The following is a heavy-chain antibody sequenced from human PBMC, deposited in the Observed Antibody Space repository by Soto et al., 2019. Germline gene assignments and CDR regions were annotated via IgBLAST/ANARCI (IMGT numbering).Heavy chain of an antibody. V-gene: IGHV3-23*01. Sequence: EVQLLESGGGLVQPGGSLRLSCAASGFTFRSYAMSWVRQAPGKGLEWVSAISGSGETTYNADSVKGRFTNSRDNSKNTLYLQMNSLRAEDTAVYYCARDRREIDAFDIWGQGTMVTVSS. CDR1: GFTFRSYA. CDR3: ARDRREIDAFDI. J-gene: IGHJ3*02. D-gene: IGHD1-26*01. CDR2: ISGSGETT.